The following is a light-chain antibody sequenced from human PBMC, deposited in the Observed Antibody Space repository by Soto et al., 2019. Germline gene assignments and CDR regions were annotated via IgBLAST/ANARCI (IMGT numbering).Light chain of an antibody. Sequence: EIMLTQSPGTLSSSPGERATLSCRASQSVSSSFLAWYQQKPGQAPRLLIYGASIRATGIPDRFSGSGSGTYFTLTISRLAPEDFSMYLCQHYGTSLWTFGQGTKVEIK. CDR3: QHYGTSLWT. J-gene: IGKJ1*01. V-gene: IGKV3-20*01. CDR2: GAS. CDR1: QSVSSSF.